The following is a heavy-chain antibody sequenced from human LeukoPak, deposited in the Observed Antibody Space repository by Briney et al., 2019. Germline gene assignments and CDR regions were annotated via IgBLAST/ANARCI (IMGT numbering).Heavy chain of an antibody. V-gene: IGHV5-10-1*01. CDR2: IDPSDSYI. CDR3: ARLRDGTIDY. Sequence: GEXXKXSXXXXGXXFXSYXXSWVRQMPGKGLEWMGRIDPSDSYINYSPSFQGHVTISGDKSISTAYLQWNSLKASDTAMYYCARLRDGTIDYWGQGTLVTVSS. CDR1: GXXFXSYX. J-gene: IGHJ4*02.